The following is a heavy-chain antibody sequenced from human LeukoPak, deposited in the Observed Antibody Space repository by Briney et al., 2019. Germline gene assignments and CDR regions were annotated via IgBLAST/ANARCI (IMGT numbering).Heavy chain of an antibody. Sequence: GGSLRLSCAASGFTLNMYAMIWVRQAPGKGRDWVSSLTGSGRGTYYAPSVKGRFTMSRDASKNTLYLQRNSLRPDDSAVYYCTKIPATDPIDFWGQGTLVTVSS. J-gene: IGHJ4*02. CDR1: GFTLNMYA. CDR3: TKIPATDPIDF. D-gene: IGHD6-13*01. CDR2: LTGSGRGT. V-gene: IGHV3-23*01.